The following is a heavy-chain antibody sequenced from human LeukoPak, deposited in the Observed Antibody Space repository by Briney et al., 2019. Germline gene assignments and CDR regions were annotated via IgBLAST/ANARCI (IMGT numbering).Heavy chain of an antibody. J-gene: IGHJ4*02. CDR3: ARDEREDSSGD. Sequence: GGSLRLSCAASGFTFSSYSMSWVRQAPGKGLEWVSYISSSSSTIYYADSVKGRFTISRDNAKNSLYLQMNSLRGEDTAVYYCARDEREDSSGDWGQGTLVTVSS. D-gene: IGHD3-22*01. CDR2: ISSSSSTI. CDR1: GFTFSSYS. V-gene: IGHV3-48*01.